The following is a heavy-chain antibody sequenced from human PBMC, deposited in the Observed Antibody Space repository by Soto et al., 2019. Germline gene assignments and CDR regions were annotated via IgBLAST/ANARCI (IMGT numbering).Heavy chain of an antibody. CDR3: ARQGGSRPVQVNHAFYYYGMDV. V-gene: IGHV5-10-1*01. D-gene: IGHD1-26*01. Sequence: GESLKISCKGSGYSFTSYWISWVRQMPGKGLEWMGRIDPSDSYTNYSPSFQGHVTISADKSISTAYLQWSSLKASDTAMYYCARQGGSRPVQVNHAFYYYGMDVWGQGTTVTVSS. CDR1: GYSFTSYW. CDR2: IDPSDSYT. J-gene: IGHJ6*02.